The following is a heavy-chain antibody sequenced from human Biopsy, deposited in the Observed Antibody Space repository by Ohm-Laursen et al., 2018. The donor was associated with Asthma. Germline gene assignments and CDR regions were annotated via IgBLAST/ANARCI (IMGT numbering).Heavy chain of an antibody. CDR1: GFTFRHYA. Sequence: SLRLSCTASGFTFRHYALHWVRQAPGKGLEWVAFILSDGSEPSYADSVKGRFSISRDNSKSTVYLQMNSLRAGDTAVYYCASESYLRGFGHTLDLWGQGTQVTFSS. CDR3: ASESYLRGFGHTLDL. D-gene: IGHD5-12*01. J-gene: IGHJ5*02. CDR2: ILSDGSEP. V-gene: IGHV3-33*01.